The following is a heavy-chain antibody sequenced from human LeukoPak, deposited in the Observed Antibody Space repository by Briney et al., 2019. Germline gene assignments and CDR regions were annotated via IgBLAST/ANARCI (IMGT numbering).Heavy chain of an antibody. CDR2: IIPILGIA. D-gene: IGHD3-10*01. J-gene: IGHJ6*02. V-gene: IGHV1-69*04. CDR1: GGTFSSYA. Sequence: GASLKVSCKASGGTFSSYAISWVRQAPGQGLEWMGRIIPILGIANYAQKFQGRVTITADKSTSTAYMELSSLRSEDTAVYYCARVYYYGSGSYRDYYYGMDVWGQGTTVTVSS. CDR3: ARVYYYGSGSYRDYYYGMDV.